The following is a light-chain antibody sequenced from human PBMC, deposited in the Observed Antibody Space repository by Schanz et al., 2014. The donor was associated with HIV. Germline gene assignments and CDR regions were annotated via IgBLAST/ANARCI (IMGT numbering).Light chain of an antibody. Sequence: DIQMPQSPSSLSASVGDRVTITCRASQGISTYLNWYQQKPGKAPKLLIYAASSLQSGVPSRFSGSGSGTDFTLTISSLQPEDFASYFCQQSYSSLYTFGQGTKLEIK. J-gene: IGKJ2*01. CDR1: QGISTY. CDR3: QQSYSSLYT. CDR2: AAS. V-gene: IGKV1-39*01.